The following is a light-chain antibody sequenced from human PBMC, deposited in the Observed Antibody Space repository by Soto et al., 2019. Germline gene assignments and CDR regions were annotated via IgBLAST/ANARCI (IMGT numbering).Light chain of an antibody. CDR1: SGHSNYA. CDR2: LNSDGSH. CDR3: QTWGTGIQV. V-gene: IGLV4-69*01. Sequence: QPVLTQSPSASASLGASVKLTCTLSSGHSNYAIAWHQQQPEKGPRYLMKLNSDGSHSKGDEIPDRFSASSSGAERYLTISSLQSDDEADYYCQTWGTGIQVFGGGTKLTVL. J-gene: IGLJ3*02.